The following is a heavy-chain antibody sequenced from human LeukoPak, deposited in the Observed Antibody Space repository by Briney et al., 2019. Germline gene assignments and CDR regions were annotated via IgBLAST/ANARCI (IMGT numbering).Heavy chain of an antibody. CDR2: INPNSGGT. V-gene: IGHV1-2*02. Sequence: ASVKVSCKASGYTFTGYYMHWVRQAPGQGLEWMGWINPNSGGTNYAQKFQGRVTMTRDTSISTAYMELSSLRSEDTAVYYCARGLSISYDSSGYYSGSDPWGQGTLVTVSS. CDR3: ARGLSISYDSSGYYSGSDP. J-gene: IGHJ5*02. D-gene: IGHD3-22*01. CDR1: GYTFTGYY.